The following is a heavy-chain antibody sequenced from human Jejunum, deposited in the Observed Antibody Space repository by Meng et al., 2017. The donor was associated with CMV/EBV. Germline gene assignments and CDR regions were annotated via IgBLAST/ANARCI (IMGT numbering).Heavy chain of an antibody. CDR3: ARIASGGNYFDD. D-gene: IGHD4-23*01. J-gene: IGHJ4*02. Sequence: QVHLVQSGTEVKKPXASVKVSCKASGYTFASYAITWVRQAPGHGPEWMGWTNTDSGNTNYAEKFQGRVTMTTDTSTSTAYMELRSLRSDDTAVYYCARIASGGNYFDDWAQGTRVTVSS. CDR1: GYTFASYA. CDR2: TNTDSGNT. V-gene: IGHV1-18*01.